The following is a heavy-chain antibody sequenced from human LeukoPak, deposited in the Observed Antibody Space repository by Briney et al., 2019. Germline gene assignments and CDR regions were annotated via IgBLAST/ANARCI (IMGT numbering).Heavy chain of an antibody. CDR3: ARDLYRIVVVPHYFDY. CDR2: IKKDGSEK. D-gene: IGHD3-22*01. CDR1: GFTFSSYW. J-gene: IGHJ4*02. V-gene: IGHV3-7*01. Sequence: GGSLRLSCAASGFTFSSYWMSWVRQAPGKGLEWVANIKKDGSEKYYADSVKGRFTISRDNAKNSLYLQMNSLRAEDTAVYYCARDLYRIVVVPHYFDYWGQGTLVTVSS.